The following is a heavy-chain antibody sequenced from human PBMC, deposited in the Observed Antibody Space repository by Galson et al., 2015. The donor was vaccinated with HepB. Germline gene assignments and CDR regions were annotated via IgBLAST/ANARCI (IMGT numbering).Heavy chain of an antibody. J-gene: IGHJ4*02. CDR3: AIRHDRGTNYFDS. Sequence: SLRLSCAGSAFTFSDHAFHWVRQAPGKGLEWVAAVSIDGSNKYYADSVKGRFIISRDNTDNTLFLRMNSLRAEDTAVYYCAIRHDRGTNYFDSWGRGTLVTVSS. V-gene: IGHV3-30*03. D-gene: IGHD5-24*01. CDR2: VSIDGSNK. CDR1: AFTFSDHA.